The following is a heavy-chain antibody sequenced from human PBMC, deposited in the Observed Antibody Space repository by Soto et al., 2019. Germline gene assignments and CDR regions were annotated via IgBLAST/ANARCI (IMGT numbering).Heavy chain of an antibody. Sequence: ASVKASCKASGYTFTSYAMHWVRQAPGQRLEWMGWINAGNGNTKYSQKFQGRVTITRDTSASTAYMELSSLRSEDTAVYYCARGCSGGSCYLGWFDPWGQGTLVTVSS. V-gene: IGHV1-3*01. CDR2: INAGNGNT. CDR3: ARGCSGGSCYLGWFDP. D-gene: IGHD2-15*01. J-gene: IGHJ5*02. CDR1: GYTFTSYA.